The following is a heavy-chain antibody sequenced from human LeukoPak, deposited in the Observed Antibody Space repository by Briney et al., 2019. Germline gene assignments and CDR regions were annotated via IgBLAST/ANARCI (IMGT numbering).Heavy chain of an antibody. D-gene: IGHD6-13*01. J-gene: IGHJ4*02. CDR1: GFTFSSYA. Sequence: GGSLRLSCAASGFTFSSYAMSWVRQAPGKGLEWVSAISGSGGSTYYADSVKGRFTISRDNSKNTLYLQMNSLRAEGTAVCYCARASAARPFDYWGQGTLVTVSS. CDR2: ISGSGGST. CDR3: ARASAARPFDY. V-gene: IGHV3-23*01.